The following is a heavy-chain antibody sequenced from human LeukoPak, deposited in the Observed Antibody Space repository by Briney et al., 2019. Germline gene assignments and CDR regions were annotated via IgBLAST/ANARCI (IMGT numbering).Heavy chain of an antibody. CDR2: IYYGGST. J-gene: IGHJ6*03. Sequence: SETLSLTCTVSGSSINNYYWSWIRQPPEKGLEWIGYIYYGGSTDYNPSLKSRVTISVDTSKNQFSLKLSSVTAADTAVYYCARTRQGALRYYYYYMDVWGKGTTVTVSS. CDR1: GSSINNYY. V-gene: IGHV4-59*12. D-gene: IGHD4/OR15-4a*01. CDR3: ARTRQGALRYYYYYMDV.